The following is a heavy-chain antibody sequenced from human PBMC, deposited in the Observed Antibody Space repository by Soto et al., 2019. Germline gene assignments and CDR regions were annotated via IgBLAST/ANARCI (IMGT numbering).Heavy chain of an antibody. CDR2: VFHTGNT. CDR3: ARKAWVRFDY. Sequence: PPETLSLTCAVSGDSMTRSVWWTWVRQPPGKGLEWIGEVFHTGNTNYNPSLKSRVTMSVDKSTNEFSLKVTSVTAADTAIYYCARKAWVRFDYWGQGALVTVSS. V-gene: IGHV4-4*03. D-gene: IGHD7-27*01. CDR1: GDSMTRSVW. J-gene: IGHJ4*02.